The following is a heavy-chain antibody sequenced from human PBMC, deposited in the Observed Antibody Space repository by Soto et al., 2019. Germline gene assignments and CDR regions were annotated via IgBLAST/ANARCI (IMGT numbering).Heavy chain of an antibody. D-gene: IGHD3-22*01. V-gene: IGHV1-69*13. CDR2: IIPIFGTA. CDR1: GGTFSSYA. CDR3: AATSPGHDSSGYIIYSASS. Sequence: SVKVSCKASGGTFSSYAISWVRQAPGQGLEWMGGIIPIFGTANYAQKFQGRVTITADESTSTAYMELSSLRSEDTAVYYCAATSPGHDSSGYIIYSASSWGQGTLVTVSS. J-gene: IGHJ4*02.